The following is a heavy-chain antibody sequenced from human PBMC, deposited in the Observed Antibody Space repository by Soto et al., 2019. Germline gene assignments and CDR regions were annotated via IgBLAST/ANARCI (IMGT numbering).Heavy chain of an antibody. J-gene: IGHJ4*02. D-gene: IGHD3-22*01. CDR3: AKTITMIVVANYFDY. V-gene: IGHV3-23*01. CDR1: GLTFSSYA. CDR2: ISGSGGST. Sequence: GGSLRLSCAASGLTFSSYAMSWVRQAPGKGLEWVSAISGSGGSTYYADSVKGRFTISRDNSKNTLYLQMNSLRAEDTAVYYCAKTITMIVVANYFDYWGQGTLVTVSS.